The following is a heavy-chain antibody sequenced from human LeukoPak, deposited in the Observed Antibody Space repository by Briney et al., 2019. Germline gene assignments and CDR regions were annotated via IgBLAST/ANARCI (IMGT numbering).Heavy chain of an antibody. Sequence: GGSLRISCAVSGSTFSGSAMHWVRQASGKGLEWVGRIRSKANSYATAYAASVKGRFTISRDDSKNTAYLQMNSLKTEDTAVYYCTRVYSYDSSGDYYMDVWGKGTTVTVSS. D-gene: IGHD3-22*01. J-gene: IGHJ6*03. V-gene: IGHV3-73*01. CDR2: IRSKANSYAT. CDR3: TRVYSYDSSGDYYMDV. CDR1: GSTFSGSA.